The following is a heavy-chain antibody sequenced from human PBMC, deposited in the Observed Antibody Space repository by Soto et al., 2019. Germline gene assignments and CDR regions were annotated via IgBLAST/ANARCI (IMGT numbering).Heavy chain of an antibody. CDR1: GGTFSSYA. D-gene: IGHD5-12*01. CDR3: AGIVATIEAPYYYYYGMDV. J-gene: IGHJ6*02. CDR2: IIPIFGTA. Sequence: GASVKVSCKASGGTFSSYAISWVRQAPGQGLEWMGGIIPIFGTANYAQKFQGRVTITADESTSTAYMELSSLRSEDTAVYYCAGIVATIEAPYYYYYGMDVWGQGTTDTVSS. V-gene: IGHV1-69*13.